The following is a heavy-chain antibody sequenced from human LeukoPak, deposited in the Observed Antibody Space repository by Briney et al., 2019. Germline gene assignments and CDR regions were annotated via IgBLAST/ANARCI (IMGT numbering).Heavy chain of an antibody. CDR2: INHSGST. D-gene: IGHD5-18*01. CDR1: GGSFSGYY. CDR3: ARGTLDVDTAMVKTGNYFDY. V-gene: IGHV4-34*01. Sequence: SETLSLTCAVYGGSFSGYYWSWIRQPPGKGLEWIGEINHSGSTNYNPSLKSRVTISVDTSKNQFSLKLSSVTAANTAVYYCARGTLDVDTAMVKTGNYFDYWGQGTLVTVSS. J-gene: IGHJ4*02.